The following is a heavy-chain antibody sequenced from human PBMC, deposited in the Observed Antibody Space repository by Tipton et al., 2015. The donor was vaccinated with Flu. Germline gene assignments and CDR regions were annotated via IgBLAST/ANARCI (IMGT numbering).Heavy chain of an antibody. CDR3: ARQIGGGDCY. CDR2: ISGSGGST. Sequence: SLRLSCVASGFTFSAFAMNWVRQAPGKGLEWVSGISGSGGSTFYGNSVKGRFTISRDNSKNTLYLQMNSLRADDTAVYYCARQIGGGDCYWGQGALVTVSS. CDR1: GFTFSAFA. J-gene: IGHJ4*02. V-gene: IGHV3-23*01. D-gene: IGHD2-21*01.